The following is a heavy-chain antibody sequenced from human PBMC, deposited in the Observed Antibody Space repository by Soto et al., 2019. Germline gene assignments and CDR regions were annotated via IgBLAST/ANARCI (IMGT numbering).Heavy chain of an antibody. J-gene: IGHJ5*02. D-gene: IGHD5-12*01. CDR2: TYFRSKWYN. Sequence: SQTLSLTCAISGDSVSSNTASWNWIRQSPSRGLEWLGRTYFRSKWYNDYAVSVKSRIIINPDTSNNQFSLQLNSVTPEDTAVYFCAKGDNLGPKTGYAFDPWGQGSMVTVSS. CDR3: AKGDNLGPKTGYAFDP. V-gene: IGHV6-1*01. CDR1: GDSVSSNTAS.